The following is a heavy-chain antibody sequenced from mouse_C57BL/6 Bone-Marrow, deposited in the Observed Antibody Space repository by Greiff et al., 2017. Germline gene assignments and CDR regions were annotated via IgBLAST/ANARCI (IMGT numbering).Heavy chain of an antibody. D-gene: IGHD2-4*01. J-gene: IGHJ3*01. CDR3: AGDACNYGSFAV. V-gene: IGHV3-6*01. Sequence: DVQLQESGPGLVKPSQSLSLTCSVTGYSITSGYYCNWIRQLPGNQLEWMGYISYDGSNNYNPSLNNPISITPATSKSQCFLKLNSVTTGYTATYCCAGDACNYGSFAVWGKGTLVTVSA. CDR2: ISYDGSN. CDR1: GYSITSGYY.